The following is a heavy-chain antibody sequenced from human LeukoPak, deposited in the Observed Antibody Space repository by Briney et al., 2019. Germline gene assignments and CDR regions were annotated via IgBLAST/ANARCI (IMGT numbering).Heavy chain of an antibody. CDR2: INHSGST. CDR1: DGSISNYY. CDR3: ARKVVPAAAVKQNLNWFDP. V-gene: IGHV4-34*01. J-gene: IGHJ5*02. D-gene: IGHD2-2*01. Sequence: PSETLSLTCSVSDGSISNYYWSWIRQPPGKGLEWIGEINHSGSTNYNPSLKSRVTISVDTSKNQFSLKLSSVTAADTAVYYCARKVVPAAAVKQNLNWFDPWGQGTLVTVSS.